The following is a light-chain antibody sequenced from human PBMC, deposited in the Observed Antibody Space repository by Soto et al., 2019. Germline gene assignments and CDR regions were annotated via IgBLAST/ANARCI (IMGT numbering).Light chain of an antibody. Sequence: DIQMTQSPSSLSVSIGDRAIITCRASQSMSTYLNWYQYKPGKAPRLVIFRSSTLQSGVPSRFSGRGSGTDLSLTISSLQPEGFATDVCQQTFSPYVSFGGGARVEI. J-gene: IGKJ4*02. V-gene: IGKV1-39*01. CDR1: QSMSTY. CDR2: RSS. CDR3: QQTFSPYVS.